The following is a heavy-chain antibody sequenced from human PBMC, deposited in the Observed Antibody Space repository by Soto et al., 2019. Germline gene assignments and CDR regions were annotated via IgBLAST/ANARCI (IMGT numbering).Heavy chain of an antibody. Sequence: QVQLQESGPGLVKPSQTLSLTCTVSGGSISSGGYYWSWVRQHPGKGVEWIGYIYYSASTYYNPSLKSRVTIPVDTSKTQSSLRLSSVTAADTAVYCCARGQSSDNCYFDRWGRGTLVTV. CDR1: GGSISSGGYY. CDR3: ARGQSSDNCYFDR. CDR2: IYYSAST. J-gene: IGHJ2*01. V-gene: IGHV4-31*03.